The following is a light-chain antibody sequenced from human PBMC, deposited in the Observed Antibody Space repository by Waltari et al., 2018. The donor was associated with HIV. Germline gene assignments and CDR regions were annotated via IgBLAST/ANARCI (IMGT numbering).Light chain of an antibody. J-gene: IGLJ2*01. CDR3: ATWDDSLSGVL. CDR1: SSNIGRNN. V-gene: IGLV1-47*01. Sequence: QSVLTQPPSASGTPGQRVTIFCSGSSSNIGRNNVYWYQQLPEMAPKLLIYRNNERPSGVPDRFSGSKSGTSASLAISGLRSEDEADYYCATWDDSLSGVLFGGGTKLTVL. CDR2: RNN.